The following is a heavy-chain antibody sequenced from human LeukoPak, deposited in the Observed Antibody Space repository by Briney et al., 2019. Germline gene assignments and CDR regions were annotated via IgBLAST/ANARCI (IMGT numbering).Heavy chain of an antibody. Sequence: GGSLRLSCAASGFTFSNYAVSWVRQAPGKGLEWVSAISDSGGSTYYTDSVKGRFTISRDNSKNTLYLQMNNLRAEDTALYYCAKERIQLWPTYFDYWGQGRLVTVSS. CDR2: ISDSGGST. CDR3: AKERIQLWPTYFDY. J-gene: IGHJ4*02. D-gene: IGHD1-1*01. V-gene: IGHV3-23*01. CDR1: GFTFSNYA.